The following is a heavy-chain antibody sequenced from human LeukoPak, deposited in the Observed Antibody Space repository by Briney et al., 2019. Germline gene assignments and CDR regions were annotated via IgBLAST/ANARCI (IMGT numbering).Heavy chain of an antibody. D-gene: IGHD6-6*01. CDR2: INHSGST. V-gene: IGHV4-34*01. J-gene: IGHJ6*03. Sequence: KASETLSLTCAVYGGSFSGYYWSWIRQPPGKGLEWIGEINHSGSTNYNPSLKSRVTISVDTSKNQFSLKLSSVTAADTAVYYCARALEYSSSSWVYYYYYYYMDVWGKGTTVTVSS. CDR1: GGSFSGYY. CDR3: ARALEYSSSSWVYYYYYYYMDV.